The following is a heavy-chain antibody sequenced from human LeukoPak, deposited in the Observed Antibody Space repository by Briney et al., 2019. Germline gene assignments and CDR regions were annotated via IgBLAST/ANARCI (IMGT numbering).Heavy chain of an antibody. CDR3: AKDDYYDSSGYYGALDI. D-gene: IGHD3-22*01. CDR1: GFTFSSYA. Sequence: LGGSLRLSCAASGFTFSSYAMSWVRQAPGKGLEWVSAISGSGGSTYYADSVKGRFTISRDNSKNTLYLQMNSLRAEDTAVYYCAKDDYYDSSGYYGALDIWGQGTMVTVSS. J-gene: IGHJ3*02. CDR2: ISGSGGST. V-gene: IGHV3-23*01.